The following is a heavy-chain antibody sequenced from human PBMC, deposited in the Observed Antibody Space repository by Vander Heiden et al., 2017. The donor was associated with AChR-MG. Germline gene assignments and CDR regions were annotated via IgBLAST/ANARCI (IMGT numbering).Heavy chain of an antibody. J-gene: IGHJ2*01. V-gene: IGHV3-7*01. Sequence: EVQLLESGGGLVQPGGFLRLSCAASGFTCSNHWMSWVRQAPGRGLEWVGNIKEDGSEKTYEDSGKGRFTISRDNAKNPLYLQMNKLSVEDTAVYYCVSVAGYLGGRWYLDVWGPGTLLTVSS. CDR2: IKEDGSEK. CDR3: VSVAGYLGGRWYLDV. CDR1: GFTCSNHW. D-gene: IGHD1-26*01.